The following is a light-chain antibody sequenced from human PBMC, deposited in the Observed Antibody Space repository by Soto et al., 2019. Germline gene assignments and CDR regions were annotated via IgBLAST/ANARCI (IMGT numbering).Light chain of an antibody. Sequence: DIQMTQSPSTLSASVGVRVTITCRASQYIHNYLAWYQQKPGEAPKLLIYEAANLESGVPSRFSGSGTGTEFTHTHSRLEPDDFATYYCEQSNNYPWTFGQGTRVEI. CDR1: QYIHNY. CDR2: EAA. V-gene: IGKV1-5*03. J-gene: IGKJ1*01. CDR3: EQSNNYPWT.